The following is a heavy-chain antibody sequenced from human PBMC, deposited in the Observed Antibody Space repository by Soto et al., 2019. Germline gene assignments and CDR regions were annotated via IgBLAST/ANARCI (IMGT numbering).Heavy chain of an antibody. CDR2: ISDDGGAT. CDR3: AHGKGHDSSGYYPPVADY. CDR1: GFTFSRSA. V-gene: IGHV3-23*01. Sequence: EVQLLESGGELVQPGGSLRLSCVASGFTFSRSAMTWVRQAPGQGLEWVSGISDDGGATYYADSVKGRFTISRDTSENTLFLLMNSLRAEDTAVYYCAHGKGHDSSGYYPPVADYWGQGTLVTVSS. D-gene: IGHD3-22*01. J-gene: IGHJ4*02.